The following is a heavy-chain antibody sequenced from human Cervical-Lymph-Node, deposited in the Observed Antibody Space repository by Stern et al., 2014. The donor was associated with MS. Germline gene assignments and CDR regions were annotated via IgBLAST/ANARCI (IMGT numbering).Heavy chain of an antibody. Sequence: VQLVESGGGVVQPGRSLRLSCAASGFTFSSCAMHWVRQAPGKGLEWVAVIWSDGSYEYYGDSVKGRFTISRDNSKNTVYLQMNSLRAEDTAVYYCARASGSGGFLIENWGQGTLVTVSS. V-gene: IGHV3-33*01. D-gene: IGHD1-26*01. CDR3: ARASGSGGFLIEN. CDR2: IWSDGSYE. J-gene: IGHJ4*02. CDR1: GFTFSSCA.